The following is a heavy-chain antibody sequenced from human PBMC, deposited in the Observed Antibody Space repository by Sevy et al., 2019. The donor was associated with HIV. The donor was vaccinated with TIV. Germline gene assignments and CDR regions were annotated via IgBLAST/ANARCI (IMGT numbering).Heavy chain of an antibody. Sequence: GGSLRLSCAASAFSLSNYYMTWVRQAPGKGLEWVANIKQGGNEQFYLESVKGRFTISRDDSKNSVYLQMTSLRAEDTAVYYCARESVIYDDDGRDFDDAFDIWGHGTMVTVSS. D-gene: IGHD2-21*01. V-gene: IGHV3-7*01. J-gene: IGHJ3*02. CDR1: AFSLSNYY. CDR2: IKQGGNEQ. CDR3: ARESVIYDDDGRDFDDAFDI.